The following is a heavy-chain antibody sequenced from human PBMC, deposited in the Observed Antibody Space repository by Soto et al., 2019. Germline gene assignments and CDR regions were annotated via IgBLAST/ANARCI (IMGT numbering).Heavy chain of an antibody. CDR2: IYYSGST. V-gene: IGHV4-30-4*01. CDR1: GGSISSGDYY. CDR3: ARVDWKTYYFDY. D-gene: IGHD1-1*01. Sequence: SLTCTVSGGSISSGDYYWSWIRQPPGKGLEWIGYIYYSGSTYYNPSLKSRVTISVDTSKNQFSLKLSSVTAADTAVYYCARVDWKTYYFDYWGQGTLVTVSS. J-gene: IGHJ4*02.